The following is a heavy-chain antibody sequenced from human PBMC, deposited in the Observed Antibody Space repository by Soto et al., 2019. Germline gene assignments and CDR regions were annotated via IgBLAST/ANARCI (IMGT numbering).Heavy chain of an antibody. CDR2: IYYSGST. CDR1: GGSISSGGYY. J-gene: IGHJ4*02. CDR3: ATYMIVVGRFDY. V-gene: IGHV4-31*03. Sequence: SETLSLTCTVSGGSISSGGYYWSWIRQHPGKGLEWIGYIYYSGSTYYNPSLKSRVTIPADTSKNQFSLKLSSVTAADTAVYYCATYMIVVGRFDYWGQGTLVTVSS. D-gene: IGHD3-22*01.